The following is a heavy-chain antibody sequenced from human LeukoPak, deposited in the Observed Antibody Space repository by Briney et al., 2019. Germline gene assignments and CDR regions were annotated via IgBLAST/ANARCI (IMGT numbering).Heavy chain of an antibody. J-gene: IGHJ5*02. CDR2: IYYSGST. CDR3: ARILGYCSSTSCYGGDWFDP. Sequence: PSETLSLTCTVPGGSISSYYWSWIRQPPGKGLEWIGYIYYSGSTNYNPSLKSRVTISVDTSKNQFSLKLSSVTAADTAVYYCARILGYCSSTSCYGGDWFDPWGQGTLVTVSS. V-gene: IGHV4-59*01. D-gene: IGHD2-2*01. CDR1: GGSISSYY.